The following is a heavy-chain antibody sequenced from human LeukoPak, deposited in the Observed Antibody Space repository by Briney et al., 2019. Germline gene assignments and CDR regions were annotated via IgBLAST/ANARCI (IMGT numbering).Heavy chain of an antibody. CDR3: AKDRDYGDYPSAYYYYMDV. D-gene: IGHD4-17*01. J-gene: IGHJ6*03. Sequence: GSLRLSCAASGFTFSTYGIHWVRQAPGKGPEWVAFIRYDGTNKWYADSVKGRFAISRDNSKNMLYLQMNSLRAEDTAVYHCAKDRDYGDYPSAYYYYMDVWGKGTTVTVSS. CDR2: IRYDGTNK. CDR1: GFTFSTYG. V-gene: IGHV3-30*02.